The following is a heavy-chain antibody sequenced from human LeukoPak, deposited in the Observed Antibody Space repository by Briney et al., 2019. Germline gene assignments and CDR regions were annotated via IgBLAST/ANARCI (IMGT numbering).Heavy chain of an antibody. CDR3: AKGGGPYHLPTDY. CDR2: ITSAGNT. Sequence: GGSLRLSCAASGFTFSNYAMNWVRQAPGKGLEWVSAITSAGNTYYANSVKGRFTISRDSSKNTLYLQMNSLRSEDTAVYYGAKGGGPYHLPTDYWGQGTLVTVSS. CDR1: GFTFSNYA. D-gene: IGHD2-2*01. J-gene: IGHJ4*02. V-gene: IGHV3-23*01.